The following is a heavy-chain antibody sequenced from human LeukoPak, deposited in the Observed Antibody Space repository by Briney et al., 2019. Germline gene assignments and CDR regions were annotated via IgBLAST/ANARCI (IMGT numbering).Heavy chain of an antibody. Sequence: PGGSLRLSCAASGFTFSSYAMSWVRQAPGKGLEWVSAISGSGGSTYYADSVKGRFTISRDNSKNTLYLQMNSLRAEDTAVYYCAKDQGSSWTRHYFDYWGQGTLVTVSS. D-gene: IGHD6-13*01. CDR3: AKDQGSSWTRHYFDY. J-gene: IGHJ4*02. CDR2: ISGSGGST. CDR1: GFTFSSYA. V-gene: IGHV3-23*01.